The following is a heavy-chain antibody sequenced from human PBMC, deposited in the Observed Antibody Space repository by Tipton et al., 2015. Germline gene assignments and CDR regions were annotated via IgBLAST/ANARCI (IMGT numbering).Heavy chain of an antibody. CDR1: GFTLSRYA. D-gene: IGHD3-22*01. V-gene: IGHV3-64D*08. Sequence: GSLRLSCSAAGFTLSRYAMNWVRQAPGKGLEYVSAITTNGYSTYYADSVRGRFTISRDNSKNTLYLQMSSLRAEDTAVYYCVKDGYYYDSGGSSPLDYWGQRTLVTVSS. CDR2: ITTNGYST. CDR3: VKDGYYYDSGGSSPLDY. J-gene: IGHJ4*02.